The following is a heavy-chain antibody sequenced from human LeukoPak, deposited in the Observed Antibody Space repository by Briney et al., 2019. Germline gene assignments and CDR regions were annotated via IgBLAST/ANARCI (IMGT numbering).Heavy chain of an antibody. J-gene: IGHJ6*02. CDR1: GFTFSSYW. D-gene: IGHD3-10*01. Sequence: GGSLRLSCAASGFTFSSYWMSWVRQAPGKGLEWVAVIWYDGSNKYYADSVKGRFTISRDNSKNTLYLQMNSLRAEDTAVYYCARVLRDYYGSGSLLLYGMDVWGQGTTVTVSS. CDR3: ARVLRDYYGSGSLLLYGMDV. V-gene: IGHV3-33*08. CDR2: IWYDGSNK.